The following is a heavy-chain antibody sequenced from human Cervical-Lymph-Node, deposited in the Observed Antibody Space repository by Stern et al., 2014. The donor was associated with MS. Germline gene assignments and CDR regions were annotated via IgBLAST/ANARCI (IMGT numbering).Heavy chain of an antibody. D-gene: IGHD6-13*01. V-gene: IGHV1-69*01. CDR2: IITHFGTA. CDR1: GGTFSSYA. CDR3: ARAAHSSSWYPTGYYGMDV. Sequence: VQLVESGAEVKKPGSSVKVSCKASGGTFSSYAISWVRQAPGQGLEWMGGIITHFGTANYAQKFQGRVTITADESTSTAYMELSSLRSEDTAVYYCARAAHSSSWYPTGYYGMDVWGQGTTVTVSS. J-gene: IGHJ6*02.